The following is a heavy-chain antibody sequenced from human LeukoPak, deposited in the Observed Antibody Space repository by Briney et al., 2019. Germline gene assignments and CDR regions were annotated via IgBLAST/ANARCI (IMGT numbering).Heavy chain of an antibody. V-gene: IGHV3-48*03. CDR1: GFTFSSYE. Sequence: GRSLRLSCAASGFTFSSYEMNWVRQAPGKGLEWISYISHSGTTVHYADSVKGRFTISRDNAKSSLYLQMNSLSAEDTAIYYCVRNLGYGNNDYFYGMDVWGQGTTVTVSS. J-gene: IGHJ6*02. CDR2: ISHSGTTV. CDR3: VRNLGYGNNDYFYGMDV. D-gene: IGHD4-17*01.